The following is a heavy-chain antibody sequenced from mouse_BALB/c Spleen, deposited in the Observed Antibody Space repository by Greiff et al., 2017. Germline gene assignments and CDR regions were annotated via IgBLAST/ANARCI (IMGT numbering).Heavy chain of an antibody. D-gene: IGHD1-1*02. CDR1: GFTFTDYY. V-gene: IGHV7-3*02. CDR3: ARSGSLDY. CDR2: IRNKANGYTT. J-gene: IGHJ2*01. Sequence: EVQLVESGGGLVQPGGSLRLSCATSGFTFTDYYMSWVRQPPGKALEWLGFIRNKANGYTTEYSASVKGRFTISRDNSQSILYLQMNTLGAEDSATYYCARSGSLDYWGQGTTLTVSS.